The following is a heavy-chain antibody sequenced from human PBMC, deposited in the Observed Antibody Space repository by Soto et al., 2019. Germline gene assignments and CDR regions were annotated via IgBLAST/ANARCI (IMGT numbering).Heavy chain of an antibody. CDR1: GGSISSGGYY. V-gene: IGHV4-31*03. CDR2: IYYSGST. CDR3: ASSITGTTSIDY. J-gene: IGHJ4*02. D-gene: IGHD1-7*01. Sequence: PSETLSLTCTVSGGSISSGGYYWSWIRQHPGKGLEWIGYIYYSGSTYYNPSLKSRVTISVDTSKNQFSLKLSSVTAADTAVYYCASSITGTTSIDYWGQGTLVTVSS.